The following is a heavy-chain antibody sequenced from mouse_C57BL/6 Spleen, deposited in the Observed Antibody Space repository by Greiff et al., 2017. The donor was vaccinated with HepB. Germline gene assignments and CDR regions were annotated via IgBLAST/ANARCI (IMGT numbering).Heavy chain of an antibody. CDR2: INPNNGGT. Sequence: EVKLEESGPELVKPGASVKMSCKASGYTFTDYNMHWVKQSHGKSLEWIGYINPNNGGTSYNQKFKGKATLTVNKSSSTAYMELRSLTSEDSAVYYCARLYYGINYAMDYWGQGTSVTVSS. V-gene: IGHV1-22*01. CDR3: ARLYYGINYAMDY. CDR1: GYTFTDYN. J-gene: IGHJ4*01. D-gene: IGHD1-1*01.